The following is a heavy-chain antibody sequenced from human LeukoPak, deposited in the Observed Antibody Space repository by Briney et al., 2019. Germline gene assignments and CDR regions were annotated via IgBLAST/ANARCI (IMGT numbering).Heavy chain of an antibody. Sequence: KPSETLSLTCTVSGGSIRNYYWIWIRQPPGKGLEWIGYIYYSGSTNYNPSLKSRVTISVDTSKNQFSLKLSSVTAADTAVYFCARQLRGEAVAGHLQPFDYWGQGTLVTVSS. CDR1: GGSIRNYY. J-gene: IGHJ4*02. CDR2: IYYSGST. V-gene: IGHV4-59*08. CDR3: ARQLRGEAVAGHLQPFDY. D-gene: IGHD6-19*01.